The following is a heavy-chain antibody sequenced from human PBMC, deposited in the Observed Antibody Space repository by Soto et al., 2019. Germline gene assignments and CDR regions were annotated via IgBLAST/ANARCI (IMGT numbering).Heavy chain of an antibody. Sequence: PSETLSLTCTVPGGSISSYYWTWIRQSPGKGLEWIGYSYYTGSTKYSPSLKSRVTISLGTSRNQFSLNLRSVTAADTAVYFCARGGTYGDYFDYWGQGTLVTVSS. D-gene: IGHD4-17*01. CDR1: GGSISSYY. CDR3: ARGGTYGDYFDY. CDR2: SYYTGST. J-gene: IGHJ4*02. V-gene: IGHV4-59*01.